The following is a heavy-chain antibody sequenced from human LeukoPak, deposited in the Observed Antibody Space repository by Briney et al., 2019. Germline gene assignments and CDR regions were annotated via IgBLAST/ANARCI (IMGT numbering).Heavy chain of an antibody. CDR3: ATAEYTVALDY. V-gene: IGHV3-7*01. Sequence: GGSLRLSCVASGFNFRNSWMTWVRQAPGKGLEWVANIKQDGTKTYYADSVQGRFTISRDNAKNSLYLQMNSLRVEDTAVYYCATAEYTVALDYWGQGALITVSS. J-gene: IGHJ4*02. D-gene: IGHD5-12*01. CDR2: IKQDGTKT. CDR1: GFNFRNSW.